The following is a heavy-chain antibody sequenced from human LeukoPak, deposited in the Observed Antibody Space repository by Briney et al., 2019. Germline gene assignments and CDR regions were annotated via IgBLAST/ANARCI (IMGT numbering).Heavy chain of an antibody. J-gene: IGHJ4*02. CDR1: GYSFTSYA. D-gene: IGHD2-15*01. V-gene: IGHV7-4-1*02. CDR2: INTNTGNP. Sequence: ASVKVSCKASGYSFTSYAMNWVRQAPGQGLEWMGWINTNTGNPTYAQGFTGRFVFSLDTSVSTAYLQISSLKAEDTAVYYCARGYCSGGTCPTFIDYWGQGTLVTVSS. CDR3: ARGYCSGGTCPTFIDY.